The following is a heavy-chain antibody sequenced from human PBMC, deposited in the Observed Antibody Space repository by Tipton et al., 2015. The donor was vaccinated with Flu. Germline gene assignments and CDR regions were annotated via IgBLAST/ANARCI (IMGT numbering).Heavy chain of an antibody. Sequence: LSLTCTTSGFIFGDYAMTWVRQPPGKGLEWVSIVYDDGRTYYADSAEGRFAIYRDNSKNILYLQMNSLRADDTAVYFCARDEGGTYPDWGQGTLVTVSS. J-gene: IGHJ4*02. CDR1: GFIFGDYA. V-gene: IGHV3-53*01. D-gene: IGHD1-14*01. CDR2: VYDDGRT. CDR3: ARDEGGTYPD.